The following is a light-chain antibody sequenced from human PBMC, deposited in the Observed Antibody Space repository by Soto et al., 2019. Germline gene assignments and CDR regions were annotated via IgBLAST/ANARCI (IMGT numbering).Light chain of an antibody. CDR1: QNILYTSNNKNY. CDR3: QQYYSVPPT. Sequence: DILMTQSPDSLAVSLGERATINCESSQNILYTSNNKNYLAWYQQRPGQPPKLLVYWASTRESGVPDRFSGSGSGTDFTLTISSLQAEDVAVYYCQQYYSVPPTFGQGTKVDIK. J-gene: IGKJ1*01. V-gene: IGKV4-1*01. CDR2: WAS.